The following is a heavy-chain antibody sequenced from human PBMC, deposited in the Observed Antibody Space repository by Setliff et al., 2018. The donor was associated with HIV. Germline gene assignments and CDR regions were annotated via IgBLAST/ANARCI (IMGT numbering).Heavy chain of an antibody. J-gene: IGHJ4*02. CDR3: ARDWGGPLDY. CDR2: IYTSGST. D-gene: IGHD7-27*01. Sequence: PSETLSLTCTVSGGSISSGSYYWSWIRQPAGKGLEWIGHIYTSGSTNYNPSLKSRVTISVDTSKNQFSLKLSSVTAADTAVYYCARDWGGPLDYWGQGTLVTVSS. V-gene: IGHV4-61*09. CDR1: GGSISSGSYY.